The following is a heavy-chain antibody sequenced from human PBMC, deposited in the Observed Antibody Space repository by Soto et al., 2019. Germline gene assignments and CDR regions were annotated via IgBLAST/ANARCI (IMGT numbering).Heavy chain of an antibody. J-gene: IGHJ3*02. CDR3: ARDPGWLRFRPARDDAFDI. V-gene: IGHV1-18*01. Sequence: QVRLVQSGAEVRKPGASVKVSCKASGYTFTSYGISWVRQAPGQGLEWMGWISAYNGNTNYAQKLQGRVTMTTDTSTSTAYMELRSLRSDDTAVYYCARDPGWLRFRPARDDAFDIWGQGTMVTVSS. CDR2: ISAYNGNT. D-gene: IGHD5-12*01. CDR1: GYTFTSYG.